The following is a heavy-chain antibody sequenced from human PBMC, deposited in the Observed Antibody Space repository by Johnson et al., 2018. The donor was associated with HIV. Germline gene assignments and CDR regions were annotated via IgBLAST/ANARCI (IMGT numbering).Heavy chain of an antibody. CDR2: ISWNSGSI. CDR3: AKVQRWAI. Sequence: VQLVEPGGGLVQPGGSLILSCAASGFTFSSYWMHWVRQAPGKGLVWVSRISWNSGSIGYADSVKGRFTITRDNAKNSLYLQMNSLRAEDSALYYCAKVQRWAIWG. V-gene: IGHV3-74*01. J-gene: IGHJ1*01. D-gene: IGHD6-25*01. CDR1: GFTFSSYW.